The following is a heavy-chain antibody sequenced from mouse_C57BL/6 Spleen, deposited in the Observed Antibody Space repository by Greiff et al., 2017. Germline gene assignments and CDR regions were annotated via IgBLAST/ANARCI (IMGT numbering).Heavy chain of an antibody. CDR1: GYTFTSYW. CDR3: ARSRVTRLYYFDY. CDR2: IYPSDSET. Sequence: QVQLQQPGAELVRPGSSVKLSCKASGYTFTSYWMAWVKQRPGQGLEWIGNIYPSDSETHYNQKFKDKATLTVDKSSSTAYMQLSSLTSEDSAVYYCARSRVTRLYYFDYWGQGTTLTVSS. D-gene: IGHD2-1*01. V-gene: IGHV1-61*01. J-gene: IGHJ2*01.